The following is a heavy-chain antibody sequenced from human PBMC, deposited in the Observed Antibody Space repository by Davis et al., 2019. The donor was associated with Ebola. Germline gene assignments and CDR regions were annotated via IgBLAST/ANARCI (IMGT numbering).Heavy chain of an antibody. D-gene: IGHD7-27*01. CDR2: MNPNSGNT. CDR3: ARVRGGAGDCRH. J-gene: IGHJ4*02. CDR1: GYTFTSYD. Sequence: ASVKVSCKASGYTFTSYDINWVRQATGQGLEWMGWMNPNSGNTGYAQKFQGRVTMTRNTSISTAYMELSSLRSEDTAVYYCARVRGGAGDCRHWGQGTLVTVSS. V-gene: IGHV1-8*01.